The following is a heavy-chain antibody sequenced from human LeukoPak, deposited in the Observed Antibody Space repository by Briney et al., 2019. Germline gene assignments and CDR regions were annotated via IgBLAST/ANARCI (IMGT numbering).Heavy chain of an antibody. V-gene: IGHV3-15*01. D-gene: IGHD3-10*01. CDR1: RFTFSNYW. Sequence: PGGSLRLSCAASRFTFSNYWMSWVRQAPGKGLEWVGRIKSKTDGGTTDYAAPVKGRFTISRDDSKNTLYLQMNSLKTEDTAVYYCTTGGYYGSGSDYWGQGTLVTVSS. CDR3: TTGGYYGSGSDY. CDR2: IKSKTDGGTT. J-gene: IGHJ4*02.